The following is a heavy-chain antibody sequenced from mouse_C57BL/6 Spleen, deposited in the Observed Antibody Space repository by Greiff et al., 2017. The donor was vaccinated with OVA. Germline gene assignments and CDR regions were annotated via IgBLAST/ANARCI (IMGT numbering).Heavy chain of an antibody. CDR1: GFTFSSYA. D-gene: IGHD2-3*01. V-gene: IGHV5-9-1*02. CDR2: ISSGGDYI. Sequence: EVQRVESGEGLVKPGGSLKLSCAASGFTFSSYAMSWVRQTPEKRLEWVAYISSGGDYIYYADTVKGRFTISRDNARNTLYLQMSSLKSEDTAMYYCTRGGGDGYYTWCAYWGQGTLVTVSA. J-gene: IGHJ3*01. CDR3: TRGGGDGYYTWCAY.